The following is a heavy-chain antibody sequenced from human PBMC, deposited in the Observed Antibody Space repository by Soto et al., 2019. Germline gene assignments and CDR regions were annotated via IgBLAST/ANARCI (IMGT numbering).Heavy chain of an antibody. CDR2: INHSGST. D-gene: IGHD2-21*01. CDR1: GGSFSGYY. J-gene: IGHJ6*02. V-gene: IGHV4-34*01. Sequence: PSETLCLTCAVYGGSFSGYYWSWIRQPPGKGQEWIGQINHSGSTNYNPSLKSRVTIPVDTAKNQFSQKLSSVTAADTAVYYCACLRCCYSSNYYYYYGMDVWGQGTTVTVSS. CDR3: ACLRCCYSSNYYYYYGMDV.